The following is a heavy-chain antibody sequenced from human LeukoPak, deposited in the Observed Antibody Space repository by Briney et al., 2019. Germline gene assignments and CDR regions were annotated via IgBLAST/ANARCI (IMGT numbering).Heavy chain of an antibody. J-gene: IGHJ6*03. D-gene: IGHD3-10*01. CDR2: IKQDGSER. V-gene: IGHV3-7*01. CDR1: GFTFSSYW. Sequence: PGGSLRLSCAASGFTFSSYWMSWVRKAPGKGLEWVANIKQDGSERYYVDSVKGRFTISRDNAKNSLYLQMNSLRAEDTAVYYCARVGMVPYYYYYYMDVWGKGTTVTVSS. CDR3: ARVGMVPYYYYYYMDV.